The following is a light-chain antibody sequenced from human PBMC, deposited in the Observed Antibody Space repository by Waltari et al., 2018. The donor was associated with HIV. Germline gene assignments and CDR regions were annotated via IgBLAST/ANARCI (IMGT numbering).Light chain of an antibody. Sequence: SALTQPASASGSPGQSAPIPCTGTSSHFDLHNLPSWSQPHPGRAPQLIIFAVNYRPSGISSRFSASKSGDTASLTISGLQSGDEADYYCTTYTATDSLLFGSGTKLTVL. CDR1: SSHFDLHNL. J-gene: IGLJ3*02. V-gene: IGLV2-14*01. CDR2: AVN. CDR3: TTYTATDSLL.